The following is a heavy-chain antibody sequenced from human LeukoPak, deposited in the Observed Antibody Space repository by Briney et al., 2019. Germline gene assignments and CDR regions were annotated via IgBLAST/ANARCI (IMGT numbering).Heavy chain of an antibody. V-gene: IGHV4-30-2*01. Sequence: SETLSLTCAVSGGSISSGGYSWSWIRQPPGKGLEWIGYIYHSGSTYYNPSLKSRVTISVDTSKNQFSLKLSSVTAADTAVYYCARTASISSEGYCSGGSCVDYWGQGTLVTVSS. D-gene: IGHD2-15*01. CDR3: ARTASISSEGYCSGGSCVDY. CDR1: GGSISSGGYS. J-gene: IGHJ4*02. CDR2: IYHSGST.